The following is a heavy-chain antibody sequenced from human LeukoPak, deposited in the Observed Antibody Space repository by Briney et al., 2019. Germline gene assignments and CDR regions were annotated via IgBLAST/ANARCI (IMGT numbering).Heavy chain of an antibody. CDR2: ISSGSSTI. Sequence: GGSLRLSCAASGFTFIIYSMNWVRQAPGQGLEWISYISSGSSTIYYADSVKGRFTISRDNAKNSLYLQMNSLRDEDTAVYYCVFSLVIDFDSWGQGTLVTVSS. CDR1: GFTFIIYS. CDR3: VFSLVIDFDS. V-gene: IGHV3-48*02. J-gene: IGHJ4*02. D-gene: IGHD2-21*01.